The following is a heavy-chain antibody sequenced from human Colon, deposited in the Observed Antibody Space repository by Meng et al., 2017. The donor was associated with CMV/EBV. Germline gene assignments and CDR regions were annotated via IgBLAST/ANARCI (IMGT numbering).Heavy chain of an antibody. CDR1: GFNFISYE. CDR3: ARDRVFDY. Sequence: GESLKISCAVSGFNFISYEMNWVRQAPGKGLEWVSSITSSGSTTYYADSVRGRFTISRDNAKNSLYLEVKSLRADDTAVYYCARDRVFDYWGQGALVTVFS. J-gene: IGHJ4*02. V-gene: IGHV3-48*03. CDR2: ITSSGSTT.